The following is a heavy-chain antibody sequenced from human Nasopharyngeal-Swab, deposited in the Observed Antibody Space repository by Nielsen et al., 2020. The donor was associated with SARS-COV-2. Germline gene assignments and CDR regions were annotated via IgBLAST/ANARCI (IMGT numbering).Heavy chain of an antibody. CDR2: VSYSGIT. D-gene: IGHD3-22*01. CDR1: GAFISGHH. J-gene: IGHJ4*02. V-gene: IGHV4-59*11. CDR3: AREEYYYDSSGNYYRAFDN. Sequence: SETLSLTCTVSGAFISGHHWSWIRKPPGKGLEGIGYVSYSGITNYNPSLNSRVTISADSSKNQFSLELGSVTAADTAVYYCAREEYYYDSSGNYYRAFDNWGQGTLVSVSS.